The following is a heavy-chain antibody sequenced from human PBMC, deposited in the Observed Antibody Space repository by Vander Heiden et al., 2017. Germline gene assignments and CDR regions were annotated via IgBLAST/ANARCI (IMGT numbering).Heavy chain of an antibody. Sequence: EVQLLESGGGLVQPGGSLILSVSASGFPFRHYAMSWVRQAPGKGLEWVSGISGSGGSTYYADSVKGRFTISRDTSKNTLYLQMNSLRAEDTAVYYCAKDFEYSGSSLDYWGQGTLVTVSS. CDR3: AKDFEYSGSSLDY. D-gene: IGHD6-6*01. CDR2: ISGSGGST. CDR1: GFPFRHYA. J-gene: IGHJ4*02. V-gene: IGHV3-23*01.